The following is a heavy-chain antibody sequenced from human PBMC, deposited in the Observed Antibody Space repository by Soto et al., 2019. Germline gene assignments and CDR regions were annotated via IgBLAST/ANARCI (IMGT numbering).Heavy chain of an antibody. D-gene: IGHD2-2*01. V-gene: IGHV3-23*01. CDR3: VKAGFCTSSTCQNFHQSFGLDV. CDR2: ISGTGGTT. CDR1: GFTFSSYA. Sequence: GGSLRLSCAASGFTFSSYAMTWVRQAPEKGLEWVSGISGTGGTTSYADSVEGRFTISRDNFKNTLYLQMNSLRADDTAVYYCVKAGFCTSSTCQNFHQSFGLDVWGPGTTVTVSS. J-gene: IGHJ6*02.